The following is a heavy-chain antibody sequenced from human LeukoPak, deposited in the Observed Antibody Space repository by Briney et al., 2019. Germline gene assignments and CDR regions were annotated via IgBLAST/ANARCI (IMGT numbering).Heavy chain of an antibody. CDR1: GGSISSGSYY. D-gene: IGHD3-3*01. CDR3: ARGRPSYDFWSGYLFDY. Sequence: SQTLSLTGTVSGGSISSGSYYWGWIRQPAGKGLEWIGRIYTSGSTNYNPSLKSRVTISVDTSKNQFSLKLSSVTAADTAVYYCARGRPSYDFWSGYLFDYWGQGTLVTVSS. V-gene: IGHV4-61*02. CDR2: IYTSGST. J-gene: IGHJ4*02.